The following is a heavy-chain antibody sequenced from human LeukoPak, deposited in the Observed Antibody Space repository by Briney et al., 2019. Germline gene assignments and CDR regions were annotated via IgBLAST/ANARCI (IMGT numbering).Heavy chain of an antibody. V-gene: IGHV3-30*18. J-gene: IGHJ4*02. CDR1: GFSFSAYG. Sequence: PGRSLRLSCAASGFSFSAYGMHWVRQAPGKGLEWVAIISNDGSNRHYADSVKGRFTISGDESKNTLYLQMNSLRTEDTAVYYCAKDVSGWSYFDYWGQGALVTVSS. CDR3: AKDVSGWSYFDY. CDR2: ISNDGSNR. D-gene: IGHD6-19*01.